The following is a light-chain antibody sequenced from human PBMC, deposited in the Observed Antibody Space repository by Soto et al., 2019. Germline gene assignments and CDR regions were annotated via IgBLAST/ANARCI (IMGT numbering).Light chain of an antibody. J-gene: IGKJ1*01. CDR1: QSVSSN. Sequence: EIESTKCPLTLTVSPAERATLSCRASQSVSSNLAWYQQKPGQAPRLLIYGASTRATGIPARFSGSGSGTEFTLTISSLQPEDFATYFCQQGSSSPLTFGQGTKVDIK. CDR3: QQGSSSPLT. CDR2: GAS. V-gene: IGKV3-15*01.